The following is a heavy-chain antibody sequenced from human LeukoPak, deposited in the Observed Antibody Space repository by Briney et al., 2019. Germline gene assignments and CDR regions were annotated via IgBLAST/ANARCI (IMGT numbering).Heavy chain of an antibody. Sequence: GGSLRLSCAASGFTFNNYAMTWVRQAPGKGLEWVSSLLASGGATYYANSVKGRFTISRDNSKNTLYLQMNTLRAEDTAVYYCARNINGPDYWGQGTLVTVSS. V-gene: IGHV3-23*01. J-gene: IGHJ4*02. CDR1: GFTFNNYA. D-gene: IGHD2/OR15-2a*01. CDR2: LLASGGAT. CDR3: ARNINGPDY.